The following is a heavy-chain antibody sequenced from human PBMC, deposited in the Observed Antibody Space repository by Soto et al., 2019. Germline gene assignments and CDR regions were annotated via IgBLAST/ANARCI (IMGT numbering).Heavy chain of an antibody. J-gene: IGHJ6*02. CDR1: GGSITWAYY. V-gene: IGHV4-31*03. CDR3: ARVRDSFGLDV. Sequence: SETLSLICNVSGGSITWAYYWNFIRQHPGKGLEWIGSIHYRGTTDYNPSLKSRITISLDRSKNQFALKLSSVTAADTAVYYCARVRDSFGLDVWGQGTTVTVSS. CDR2: IHYRGTT. D-gene: IGHD2-15*01.